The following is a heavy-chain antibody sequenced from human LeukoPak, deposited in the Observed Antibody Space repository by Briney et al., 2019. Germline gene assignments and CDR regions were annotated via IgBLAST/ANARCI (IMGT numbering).Heavy chain of an antibody. CDR2: IYPGDSDT. CDR1: GYSFTSYW. J-gene: IGHJ4*02. Sequence: GESLKISCRGSGYSFTSYWIGWVRQMPGKGLEWMGIIYPGDSDTRYSPSFQGQVTISADKSISTAYLQWSSLKASDTAMYYCARPGYSSGWPPKLFDYWGQGTLVTVSS. D-gene: IGHD6-19*01. CDR3: ARPGYSSGWPPKLFDY. V-gene: IGHV5-51*01.